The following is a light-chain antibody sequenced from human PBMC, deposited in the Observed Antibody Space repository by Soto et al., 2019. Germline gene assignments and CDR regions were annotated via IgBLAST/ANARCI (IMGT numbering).Light chain of an antibody. CDR2: GAS. Sequence: EVVMTQSPATLSVSPGERATLSCRASQSVSSYLAWYQQKPGQAPRLLIYGASTRATAIPARFSGSGSGTEFTLIISSLQSEDFASYYCQQYNSWSLTFGQGTNVEIK. V-gene: IGKV3-15*01. CDR3: QQYNSWSLT. J-gene: IGKJ1*01. CDR1: QSVSSY.